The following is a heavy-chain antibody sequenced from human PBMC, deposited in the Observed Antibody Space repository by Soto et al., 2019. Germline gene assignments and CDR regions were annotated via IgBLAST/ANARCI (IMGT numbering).Heavy chain of an antibody. CDR3: ERPRAGFNCFDT. CDR1: GGSISCYY. Sequence: PSESLSLTCTVSGGSISCYYWSWIRQPPGKGLEWIGYIYYSGSTNYNPSLKSRVTISVDTSKNQFSLKLSSVTAAATRVYYRERPRAGFNCFDTRRQGTLVPISS. CDR2: IYYSGST. J-gene: IGHJ5*02. V-gene: IGHV4-59*01. D-gene: IGHD6-13*01.